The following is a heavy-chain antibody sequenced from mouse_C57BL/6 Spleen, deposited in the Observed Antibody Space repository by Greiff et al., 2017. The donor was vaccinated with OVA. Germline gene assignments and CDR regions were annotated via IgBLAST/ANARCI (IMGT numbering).Heavy chain of an antibody. CDR3: ARHELSEEGNWAYYFDY. D-gene: IGHD4-1*01. J-gene: IGHJ2*01. CDR1: GYTFTEYT. V-gene: IGHV1-62-2*01. Sequence: QVQLQQSGAELVKPGASVKLSCKASGYTFTEYTIHWVKQRSGQGLEWIGWFYPGSGSIKDNEKFKDKATLTADKSSSTVYMELSRLTSEDSAVYFCARHELSEEGNWAYYFDYWGQGTTLTVSS. CDR2: FYPGSGSI.